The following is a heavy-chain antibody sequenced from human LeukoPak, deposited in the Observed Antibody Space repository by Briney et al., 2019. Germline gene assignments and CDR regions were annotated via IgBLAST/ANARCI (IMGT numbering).Heavy chain of an antibody. J-gene: IGHJ4*02. V-gene: IGHV3-7*01. CDR3: AREWQGGIAAAGTRIEGDY. CDR1: GFSVSGYW. D-gene: IGHD6-13*01. CDR2: IKQDGSEK. Sequence: GGSLRLSCAVSGFSVSGYWMTWVRQAPGKGLEWEANIKQDGSEKNYVDSVKGRFTISRDDAENSLFLQMNSLRVEDTAVYYCAREWQGGIAAAGTRIEGDYWGQGTLVAVSS.